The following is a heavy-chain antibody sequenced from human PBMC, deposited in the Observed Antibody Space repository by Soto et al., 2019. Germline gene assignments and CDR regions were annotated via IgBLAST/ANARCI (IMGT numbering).Heavy chain of an antibody. CDR1: GGSFSGYY. D-gene: IGHD3-10*01. Sequence: SETLSLTCAVYGGSFSGYYWSWIRQPPGKGLEWIGEINHSGSTNYNPSLKSRVTISVDTSKNQFSLKLSSVTAADTAVYYCARGERVIILLGWCDPWGQGTLVT. J-gene: IGHJ5*02. CDR2: INHSGST. V-gene: IGHV4-34*01. CDR3: ARGERVIILLGWCDP.